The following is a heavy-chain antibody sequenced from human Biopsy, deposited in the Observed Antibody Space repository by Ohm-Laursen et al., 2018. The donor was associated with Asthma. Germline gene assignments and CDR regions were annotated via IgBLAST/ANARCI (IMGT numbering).Heavy chain of an antibody. D-gene: IGHD6-19*01. Sequence: SSVKVSCKAPGGTFSNFAISWVRQAPGQGLEWLGGIMTVFGTTNYAQKFQGRVTITADESTSTAYMEVTSLRSEDTSIYYCARCQVGYSSGWSLLLKKIYYSGMDVWGQGTAVTVSS. CDR3: ARCQVGYSSGWSLLLKKIYYSGMDV. J-gene: IGHJ6*02. V-gene: IGHV1-69*01. CDR1: GGTFSNFA. CDR2: IMTVFGTT.